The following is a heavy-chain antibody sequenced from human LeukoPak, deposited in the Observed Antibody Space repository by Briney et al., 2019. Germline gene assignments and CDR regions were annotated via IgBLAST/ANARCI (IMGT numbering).Heavy chain of an antibody. D-gene: IGHD3-3*01. Sequence: PSETLSLTCAVSGYSISSGYYWGWIRQPPGKGLEWIVSIYHSGSTYYNPSLKSRATISVDTSKNQFSLKLSSVTAADTAVYYCARGVTYYDFWSGYYRALNFDYWGQGTLVTVSS. CDR3: ARGVTYYDFWSGYYRALNFDY. CDR2: IYHSGST. CDR1: GYSISSGYY. V-gene: IGHV4-38-2*01. J-gene: IGHJ4*02.